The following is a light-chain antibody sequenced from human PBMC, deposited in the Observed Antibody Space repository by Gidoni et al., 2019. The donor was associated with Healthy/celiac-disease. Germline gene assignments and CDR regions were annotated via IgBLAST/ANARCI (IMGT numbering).Light chain of an antibody. J-gene: IGLJ2*01. CDR3: QSADSRGTVV. CDR2: KDS. CDR1: ALPKQY. Sequence: SYELTQPPSVSVSPGQTARITCSGDALPKQYAYWYQQKPGQAPVLVIYKDSERPSGIPERFSGASSGTTVTLTISGVQAEDEADYYCQSADSRGTVVFGGGTTLTVL. V-gene: IGLV3-25*02.